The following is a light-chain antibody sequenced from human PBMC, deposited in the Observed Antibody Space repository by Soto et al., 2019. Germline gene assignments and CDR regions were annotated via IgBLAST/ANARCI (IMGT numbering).Light chain of an antibody. V-gene: IGLV2-14*03. Sequence: PALTQPASGSGAPGRSTSISCTGTSSDVGGYNEVSWYQQRPGKAPKLMIYDVTNRPSGVSHRFSGSKSGNTASLTISGLQAEDEAYYYCGSHAAGSTLIFGGGTKVTVL. J-gene: IGLJ2*01. CDR2: DVT. CDR3: GSHAAGSTLI. CDR1: SSDVGGYNE.